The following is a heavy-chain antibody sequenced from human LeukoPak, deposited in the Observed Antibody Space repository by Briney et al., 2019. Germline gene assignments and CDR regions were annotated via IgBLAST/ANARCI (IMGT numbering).Heavy chain of an antibody. V-gene: IGHV3-23*01. D-gene: IGHD3-22*01. CDR3: AKYLYDSSAGPLDI. Sequence: GGALRLYCAASGFTFSNYGMSWVPQAPGKGLEGVSAIDGCDVSTSYADYVKGRITISRDNSKNTLYLQMNSLRVEDTAVYYCAKYLYDSSAGPLDIWGQGTMLTLSS. CDR1: GFTFSNYG. J-gene: IGHJ3*02. CDR2: IDGCDVST.